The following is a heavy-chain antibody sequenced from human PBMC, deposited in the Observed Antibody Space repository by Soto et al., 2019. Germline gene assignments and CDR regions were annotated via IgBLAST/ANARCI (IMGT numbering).Heavy chain of an antibody. CDR1: GGSISSYY. Sequence: SETLSLTCTVSGGSISSYYWSWIRQPPGRGLEWISYIYDTGNTNFNPSLMSRVSITEDTSKSQFSLKLSSVTAADTAVYYCAGGDLLLGMFDYRGQGALVTVSS. V-gene: IGHV4-59*01. J-gene: IGHJ4*02. CDR3: AGGDLLLGMFDY. D-gene: IGHD1-26*01. CDR2: IYDTGNT.